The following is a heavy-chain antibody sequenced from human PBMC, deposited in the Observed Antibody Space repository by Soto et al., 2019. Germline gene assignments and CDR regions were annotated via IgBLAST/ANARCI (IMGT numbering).Heavy chain of an antibody. CDR3: AKEERCSSTSCYSEDGNWFDP. V-gene: IGHV3-23*01. Sequence: PGGSLRLSCAASGFTFSSYAMSWVRQAPGKGLEWVSAISGSGGSTYYADSVKGRFTISRDNSKNTLYLQMNSLRAEDTAVYYCAKEERCSSTSCYSEDGNWFDPWGQGTLVTVSS. D-gene: IGHD2-2*01. CDR2: ISGSGGST. J-gene: IGHJ5*02. CDR1: GFTFSSYA.